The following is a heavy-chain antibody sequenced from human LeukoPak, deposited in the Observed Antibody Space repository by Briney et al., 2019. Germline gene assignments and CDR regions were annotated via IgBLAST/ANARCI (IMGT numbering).Heavy chain of an antibody. V-gene: IGHV3-15*01. Sequence: GGSLRLSCAASGFTFSNAWMSWVRQAPGKGLEWVGRIKSKTDGRTTDYAAPVKGRFTISRDDSKNTLYLQMNCLKTEDTAVYYCTTLIAAAGTGDAFDIWGQGTMVTVSS. CDR1: GFTFSNAW. D-gene: IGHD6-13*01. CDR3: TTLIAAAGTGDAFDI. J-gene: IGHJ3*02. CDR2: IKSKTDGRTT.